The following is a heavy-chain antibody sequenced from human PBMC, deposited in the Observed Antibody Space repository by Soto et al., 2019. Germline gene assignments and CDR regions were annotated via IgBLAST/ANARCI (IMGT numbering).Heavy chain of an antibody. D-gene: IGHD5-12*01. CDR1: GFTFSSYG. Sequence: GGSLRLSCAAFGFTFSSYGMYWVRQAPGKGLEWVAIISYDGNNEYYKDSVKGRFTISRDNSMNTLYLQMNSLRAEDTAVYFCARDSGYRGSDLEAVGYWGQGTLVTVSS. CDR2: ISYDGNNE. V-gene: IGHV3-30*03. J-gene: IGHJ4*02. CDR3: ARDSGYRGSDLEAVGY.